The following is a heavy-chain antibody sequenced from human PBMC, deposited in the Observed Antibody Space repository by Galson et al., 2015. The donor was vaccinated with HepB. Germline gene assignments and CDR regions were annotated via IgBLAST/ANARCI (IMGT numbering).Heavy chain of an antibody. CDR1: GGTFSSYA. CDR3: ARSGGPYYYDSSGWGVGGI. J-gene: IGHJ3*02. Sequence: SVKVSCKASGGTFSSYAISWVRQAPGQGLEWMGGIIPIFGTANYAQKFQGRVTITADESTSTAYMELSSLRSEDTAVYYCARSGGPYYYDSSGWGVGGIWGQGTMVTVSS. V-gene: IGHV1-69*13. D-gene: IGHD3-22*01. CDR2: IIPIFGTA.